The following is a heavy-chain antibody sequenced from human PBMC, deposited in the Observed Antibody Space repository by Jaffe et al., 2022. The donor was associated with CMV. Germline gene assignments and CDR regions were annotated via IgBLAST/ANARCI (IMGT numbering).Heavy chain of an antibody. CDR2: MNPNSGNT. D-gene: IGHD3-3*01. CDR1: GYTFTSYD. V-gene: IGHV1-8*01. CDR3: ARGLPTFGVVITYNWFDP. J-gene: IGHJ5*02. Sequence: QVQLVQSGAEVKKPGASVKVSCKASGYTFTSYDINWVRQATGQGLEWMGWMNPNSGNTGYAQKFQGRVTMTRNTSISTAYMELSSLRSEDTAVYYCARGLPTFGVVITYNWFDPWGQGTLVTVSS.